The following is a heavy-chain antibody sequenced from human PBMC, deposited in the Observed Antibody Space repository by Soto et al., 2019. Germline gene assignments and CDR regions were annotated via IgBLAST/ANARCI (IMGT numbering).Heavy chain of an antibody. J-gene: IGHJ3*02. Sequence: GGSLRLSCTASGFTFGDYAMSWFRQAPGKGLEWVGFIRSKAYGGTTEYAASVKGRFTISRDDSKSIAYLQMNSLKTEDTAVYYCTRWLGVVVVAATLGAFDIWGQGTMVTVSS. CDR3: TRWLGVVVVAATLGAFDI. V-gene: IGHV3-49*03. CDR2: IRSKAYGGTT. CDR1: GFTFGDYA. D-gene: IGHD2-15*01.